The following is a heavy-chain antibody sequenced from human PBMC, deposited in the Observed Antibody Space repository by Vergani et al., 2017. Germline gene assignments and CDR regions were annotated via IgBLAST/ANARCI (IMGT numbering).Heavy chain of an antibody. D-gene: IGHD6-19*01. V-gene: IGHV2-26*01. J-gene: IGHJ5*02. CDR2: IFSNDEK. Sequence: QVTLKESGPVLVKPTETLTLTCTVSGFSLSNARMGVSWIRQPPGKALEWLAHIFSNDEKSYSTSLKNRLTISKDTSKSQVVLTMTNMDPVDTATSYCARIQKTIAVADLRRVNWCDPWGQGTLVTVSS. CDR3: ARIQKTIAVADLRRVNWCDP. CDR1: GFSLSNARMG.